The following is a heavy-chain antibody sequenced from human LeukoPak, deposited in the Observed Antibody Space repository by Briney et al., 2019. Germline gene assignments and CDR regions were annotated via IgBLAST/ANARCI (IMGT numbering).Heavy chain of an antibody. CDR2: IRSSGSTI. CDR1: GFTFSDYY. D-gene: IGHD1-26*01. J-gene: IGHJ4*02. CDR3: ARTRRGSYALY. V-gene: IGHV3-11*01. Sequence: GGSLRLSCAASGFTFSDYYMSWIRQAPGKGLEWVSYIRSSGSTIYYADSVKDRFTIYRDNAKSSLYLQMNSLRAEDTAVYYCARTRRGSYALYWVQGTLVTVSS.